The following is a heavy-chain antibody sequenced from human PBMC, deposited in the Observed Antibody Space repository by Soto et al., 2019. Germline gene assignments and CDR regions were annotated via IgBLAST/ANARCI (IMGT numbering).Heavy chain of an antibody. J-gene: IGHJ6*02. V-gene: IGHV3-30-3*01. CDR1: AFSFSHYA. CDR3: ARAGYCSGGRCYSPYYYYYGMDV. D-gene: IGHD2-15*01. CDR2: ISYDGDIK. Sequence: HPGGSLRLSCGASAFSFSHYAMHWVRQAPGKGLECVAVISYDGDIKRYADSVKGRFTISRDNSENTLYLQMNSLSLEDTAVYYCARAGYCSGGRCYSPYYYYYGMDVWGQGTTVTVSS.